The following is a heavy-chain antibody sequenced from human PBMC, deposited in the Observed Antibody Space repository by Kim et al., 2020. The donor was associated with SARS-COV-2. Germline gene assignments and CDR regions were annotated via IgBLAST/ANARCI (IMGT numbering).Heavy chain of an antibody. Sequence: GGSLRLSCAASGFTFSSYAMHWVRQAPGKGLEWLAVISYDGSNKYYADSVKGRFTISRDNSKNTLYLQMNSLRAEDTAVYYCARDNYDYVWGSYLVGYWGQGTLVTVSS. CDR1: GFTFSSYA. V-gene: IGHV3-30-3*01. CDR2: ISYDGSNK. J-gene: IGHJ4*02. CDR3: ARDNYDYVWGSYLVGY. D-gene: IGHD3-16*02.